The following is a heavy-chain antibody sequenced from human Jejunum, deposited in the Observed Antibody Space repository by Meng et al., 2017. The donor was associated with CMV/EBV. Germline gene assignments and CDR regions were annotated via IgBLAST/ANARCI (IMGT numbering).Heavy chain of an antibody. Sequence: LTGTVSGGSISGYYWSWIRQPPGKGLEWVGYIYYTGGTNYNPSLESRATISLDRTKSQFSLKLTSVTPADTAVYYCARVRGGFDPWGQGILVTVSS. D-gene: IGHD2-15*01. V-gene: IGHV4-59*01. CDR2: IYYTGGT. J-gene: IGHJ5*02. CDR3: ARVRGGFDP. CDR1: GGSISGYY.